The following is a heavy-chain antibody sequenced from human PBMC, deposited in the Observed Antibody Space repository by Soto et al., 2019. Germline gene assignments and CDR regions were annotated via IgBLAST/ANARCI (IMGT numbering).Heavy chain of an antibody. V-gene: IGHV1-8*01. CDR2: MNPNSGNT. Sequence: AASVKVSCKASGYTFTSYDVNWVRQATGEGLEWMGWMNPNSGNTCYAQKFQGRVTMTRNTSISTAYMELSSLRSEDTAVYYCARGVRRSIVGATTPRTSVDPWGEGTVLTVS. J-gene: IGHJ5*02. CDR1: GYTFTSYD. D-gene: IGHD1-26*01. CDR3: ARGVRRSIVGATTPRTSVDP.